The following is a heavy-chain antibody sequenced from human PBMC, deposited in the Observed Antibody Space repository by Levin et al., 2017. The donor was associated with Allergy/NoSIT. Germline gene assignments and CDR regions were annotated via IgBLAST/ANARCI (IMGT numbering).Heavy chain of an antibody. D-gene: IGHD3-22*01. V-gene: IGHV4-61*01. J-gene: IGHJ5*02. CDR2: IYYSGST. Sequence: SETLSLTCTVSGGSVSSGSYYWSWIRQPPGKGLEWIGYIYYSGSTNYNPSLKSRVTISVDTSKNQFSLKLSSVTAADTAVYYCARKGSFITMKGWFDPWGQGTLVTVSS. CDR3: ARKGSFITMKGWFDP. CDR1: GGSVSSGSYY.